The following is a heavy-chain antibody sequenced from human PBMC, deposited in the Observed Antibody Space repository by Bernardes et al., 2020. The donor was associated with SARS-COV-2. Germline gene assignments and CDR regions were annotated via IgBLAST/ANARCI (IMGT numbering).Heavy chain of an antibody. J-gene: IGHJ1*01. Sequence: ASVKVSCKASGYTFTSYGISWVRQAPGQGLEWMGWISAYNGNTNYAQKLQGRVTMTTDTSTSTAYMELRSLRSDDTAVYYCARDNGRRLAAALFQHWGQGTLVTVSS. CDR1: GYTFTSYG. CDR3: ARDNGRRLAAALFQH. CDR2: ISAYNGNT. D-gene: IGHD6-13*01. V-gene: IGHV1-18*01.